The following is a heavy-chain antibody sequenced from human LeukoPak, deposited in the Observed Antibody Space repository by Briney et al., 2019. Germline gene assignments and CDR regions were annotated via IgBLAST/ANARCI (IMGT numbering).Heavy chain of an antibody. D-gene: IGHD6-13*01. J-gene: IGHJ6*03. CDR3: AREYSSSWYSYYYYYYMDV. CDR2: MNPNSGNT. CDR1: GYTFTGYY. Sequence: ASVKVSCKASGYTFTGYYMHWVRQATGRGLEWMGWMNPNSGNTGYAQKFQGRVTMTRNTSISTAYMELSSLRSEDTAVYYCAREYSSSWYSYYYYYYMDVWGKGTTVTVSS. V-gene: IGHV1-8*02.